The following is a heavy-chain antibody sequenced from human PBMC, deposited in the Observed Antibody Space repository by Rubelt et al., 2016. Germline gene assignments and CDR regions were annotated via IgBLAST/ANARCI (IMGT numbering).Heavy chain of an antibody. D-gene: IGHD4/OR15-4a*01. Sequence: EVQLVESGGGVVRPGGSLRLSCAASGFTFDDYGLTWVRQPPGQGLEWVSGINWHGGSTGYADSVKGRFTISRDNAKNSLFLERNSLRVEDAGVDGCAREAAYRYGGYVDYWCQGTVVTVSS. J-gene: IGHJ4*02. CDR3: AREAAYRYGGYVDY. V-gene: IGHV3-20*01. CDR1: GFTFDDYG. CDR2: INWHGGST.